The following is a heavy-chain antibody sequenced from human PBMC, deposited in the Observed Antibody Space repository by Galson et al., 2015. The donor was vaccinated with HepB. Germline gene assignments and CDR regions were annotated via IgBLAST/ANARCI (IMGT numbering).Heavy chain of an antibody. CDR3: ARDQEPFLEWLLGMDV. J-gene: IGHJ6*02. CDR2: ITYDGSNK. V-gene: IGHV3-30*04. D-gene: IGHD3-3*02. CDR1: GFAFSTYA. Sequence: SLRLSCAASGFAFSTYAMHWVRQAPGKGLEWVALITYDGSNKYYADSVKGRFNIFRDNSKNTLYLQMNSPRAEDTAVYYCARDQEPFLEWLLGMDVGGQGTTVTVSS.